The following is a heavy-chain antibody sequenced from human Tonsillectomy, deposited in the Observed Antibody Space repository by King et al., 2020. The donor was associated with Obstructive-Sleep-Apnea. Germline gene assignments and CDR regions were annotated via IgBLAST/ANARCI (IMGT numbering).Heavy chain of an antibody. Sequence: QLQESGPGLVKPSETLSLTCTVSGGSISSSSYYWGWIRQPPGKGLEWIGSIYYSGSTYYNPSLKSRVTISVDTSKNQFSLKLNSVTAADTAVYYCAGGRRGGDYYLDYWGQGTLVTVSS. V-gene: IGHV4-39*07. J-gene: IGHJ4*02. D-gene: IGHD2-21*01. CDR1: GGSISSSSYY. CDR3: AGGRRGGDYYLDY. CDR2: IYYSGST.